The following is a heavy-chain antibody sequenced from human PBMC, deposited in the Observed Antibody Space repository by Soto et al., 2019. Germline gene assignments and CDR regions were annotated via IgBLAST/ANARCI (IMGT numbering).Heavy chain of an antibody. CDR1: GYSFTSYW. V-gene: IGHV5-51*01. Sequence: PGESLKISCKGSGYSFTSYWIGWVRQMPGKGLEWMGIIYPGDSDTRYSPSFQGQVTISADKSISTAYLQWSSLKASDTAMYYCARRVGDSSSWYRVGAFDIWGQGTMVTVSS. CDR2: IYPGDSDT. D-gene: IGHD6-13*01. J-gene: IGHJ3*02. CDR3: ARRVGDSSSWYRVGAFDI.